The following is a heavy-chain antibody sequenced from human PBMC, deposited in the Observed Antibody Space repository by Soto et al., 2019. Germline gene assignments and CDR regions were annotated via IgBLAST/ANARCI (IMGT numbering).Heavy chain of an antibody. J-gene: IGHJ6*02. CDR3: ARDFWSGYRQPSYGMDV. CDR2: ISYDGSNK. CDR1: GFTFSSYA. D-gene: IGHD3-3*01. Sequence: GGSLRLSCAASGFTFSSYAMHWVRQAPGKGLEWVAVISYDGSNKYYADSVKGRFTISRDNSKNTLYLQMNSLRAEDTAVYYCARDFWSGYRQPSYGMDVWGQGTTVTVSS. V-gene: IGHV3-30-3*01.